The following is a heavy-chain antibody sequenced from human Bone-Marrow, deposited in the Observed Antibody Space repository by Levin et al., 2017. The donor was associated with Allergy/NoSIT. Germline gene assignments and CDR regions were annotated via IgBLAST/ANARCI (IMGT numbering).Heavy chain of an antibody. CDR1: GFTFRNYG. V-gene: IGHV3-30*03. CDR2: ISHDGSKK. D-gene: IGHD5-24*01. J-gene: IGHJ6*02. Sequence: TGGSLRLSCAASGFTFRNYGMHWVRQAPGKGLEWVAVISHDGSKKYYADPVKGRFTISRDNSKNTVSLQMNSLRTEDTASYYCVRDREMATVVTLYYFYGLDVWGQGSPVTVSS. CDR3: VRDREMATVVTLYYFYGLDV.